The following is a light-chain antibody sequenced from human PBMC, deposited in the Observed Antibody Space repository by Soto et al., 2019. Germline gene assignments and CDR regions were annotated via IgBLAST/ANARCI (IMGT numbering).Light chain of an antibody. CDR3: HQYYKWPLT. Sequence: EIVMTQSPAAQSVSPGERVTLSCRASQSGISNLAWYQQKPGQTPRLLIYDASTRATDIPARFSGSGSGTDFTLTISSLLSEDFAVYYCHQYYKWPLTFGGGTKVDI. J-gene: IGKJ4*01. CDR1: QSGISN. CDR2: DAS. V-gene: IGKV3-15*01.